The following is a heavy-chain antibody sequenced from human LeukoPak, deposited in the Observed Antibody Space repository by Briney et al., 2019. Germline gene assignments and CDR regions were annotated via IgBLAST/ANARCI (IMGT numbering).Heavy chain of an antibody. CDR2: ISSSGSTI. CDR1: GFTFSRYS. J-gene: IGHJ2*01. Sequence: GRSLRLSCAVSGFTFSRYSMNWVRQAPGKGLEWVSYISSSGSTIYYADSVKGRFTISREDAKNSLYLQMNSLRAGDTAVYYCAREGPSSYSSAWNDWYFDLWGRGTLVTVSS. V-gene: IGHV3-48*01. D-gene: IGHD6-19*01. CDR3: AREGPSSYSSAWNDWYFDL.